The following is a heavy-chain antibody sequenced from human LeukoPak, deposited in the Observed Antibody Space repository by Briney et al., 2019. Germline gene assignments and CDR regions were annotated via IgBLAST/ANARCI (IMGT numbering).Heavy chain of an antibody. CDR3: TRGVINFYYFDY. D-gene: IGHD3-10*01. Sequence: PGGSLRLSCTVSGFTFGDYAMGWFRQAPAKGLEWVGFISSKSYGGATEYAASLKGGFTISRDDSKSIAYLQMNSLKTEETAVYYCTRGVINFYYFDYWGQGTLVTVSS. J-gene: IGHJ4*02. CDR2: ISSKSYGGAT. CDR1: GFTFGDYA. V-gene: IGHV3-49*03.